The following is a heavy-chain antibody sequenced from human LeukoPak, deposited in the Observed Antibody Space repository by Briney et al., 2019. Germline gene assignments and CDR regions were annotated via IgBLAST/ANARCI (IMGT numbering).Heavy chain of an antibody. D-gene: IGHD3-3*01. Sequence: ASVKVSCKASGYTFTGYYMHWVRQAPGQGLEWMGRINPNSGGTNYAQKFQGRVTMTRDTSISTAYMELSRLRSDDTAVYYCAGEGRNYDFWSGPTINFDYWGQGTLVTVSS. J-gene: IGHJ4*02. CDR3: AGEGRNYDFWSGPTINFDY. CDR1: GYTFTGYY. V-gene: IGHV1-2*06. CDR2: INPNSGGT.